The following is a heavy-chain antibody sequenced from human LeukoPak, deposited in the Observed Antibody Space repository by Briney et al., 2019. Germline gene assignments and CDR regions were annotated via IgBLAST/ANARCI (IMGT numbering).Heavy chain of an antibody. CDR1: GFTFSSYA. CDR3: ARSGGSTVFYYMDV. CDR2: ISYDGSNK. J-gene: IGHJ6*03. Sequence: GRSLRLSCAASGFTFSSYAMHWVRQAPGKGLEWVAVISYDGSNKYYADSVKGRFTISRDNAKNSLYLQMNSLRAEDTAVYYCARSGGSTVFYYMDVWGKGTTVTVSS. D-gene: IGHD2-2*01. V-gene: IGHV3-30-3*01.